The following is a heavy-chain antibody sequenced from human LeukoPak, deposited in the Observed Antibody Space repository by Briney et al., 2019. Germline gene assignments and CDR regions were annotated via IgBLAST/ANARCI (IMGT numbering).Heavy chain of an antibody. Sequence: GGSLRLSCAASGFTFSSYSMNWVRQAPGKGLEWVSSISSSSSYIYYADSVKGRFTISRDNAKNFLFLQMNSLRPEDTALYYCVKDLKAGGILTDWGQGTLVTVSS. J-gene: IGHJ4*02. D-gene: IGHD3-9*01. CDR3: VKDLKAGGILTD. V-gene: IGHV3-21*04. CDR2: ISSSSSYI. CDR1: GFTFSSYS.